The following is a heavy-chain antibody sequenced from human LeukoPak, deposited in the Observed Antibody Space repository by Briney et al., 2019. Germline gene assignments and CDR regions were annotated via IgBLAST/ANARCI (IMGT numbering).Heavy chain of an antibody. CDR1: GFTFSTYS. D-gene: IGHD3-10*01. CDR3: ARGRMGYYSDV. CDR2: ISTSSDTT. J-gene: IGHJ6*02. V-gene: IGHV3-48*01. Sequence: GGSLRLSCAASGFTFSTYSMNWVRQAPGKGLEWVSSISTSSDTTYCADSVKGRFTISRDNAKNSLYLQMNSLRAEDTAVYYCARGRMGYYSDVWGQGTTVTVSS.